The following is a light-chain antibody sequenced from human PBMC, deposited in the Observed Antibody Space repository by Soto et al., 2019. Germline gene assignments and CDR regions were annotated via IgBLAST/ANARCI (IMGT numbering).Light chain of an antibody. V-gene: IGKV1-5*03. Sequence: DIQMTQSPSTLSASVGDRVTITCRASQSISSWLAWYQQKPGKAPKLLIYKASSLESGVPSRFSGSGSGTEFTLTISCLQPYDFATYYCQQYNSLFGQGTKVEIK. J-gene: IGKJ1*01. CDR3: QQYNSL. CDR2: KAS. CDR1: QSISSW.